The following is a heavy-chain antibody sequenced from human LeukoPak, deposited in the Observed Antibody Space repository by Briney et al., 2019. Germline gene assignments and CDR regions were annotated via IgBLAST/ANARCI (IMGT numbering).Heavy chain of an antibody. CDR1: GFTFSSYS. J-gene: IGHJ4*02. CDR2: ISSSSSYI. V-gene: IGHV3-21*04. CDR3: ARRQWGSLAGVLFDY. Sequence: GGSLRLSCAASGFTFSSYSMNWVRQAPGKGLEWVSSISSSSSYIYYADSVKGRFTISRDNAKNSLYLQMNSLRAEDTAVYYCARRQWGSLAGVLFDYWGQGTLVTVSS. D-gene: IGHD6-19*01.